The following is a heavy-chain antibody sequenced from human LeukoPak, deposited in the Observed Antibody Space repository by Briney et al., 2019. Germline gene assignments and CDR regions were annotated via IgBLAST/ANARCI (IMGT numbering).Heavy chain of an antibody. CDR3: ASDNLVQFWSQHDYMDV. J-gene: IGHJ6*03. V-gene: IGHV4-4*07. D-gene: IGHD5-24*01. Sequence: PSETLSLTCTVSGVSICSVNWRWSRQPAGKGLEWIGRIYTSGSTNYNPSLKSRVTMSVDTSKNQFSLKLSSVTAADTAVYYCASDNLVQFWSQHDYMDVWGKGTTVTVSS. CDR1: GVSICSVN. CDR2: IYTSGST.